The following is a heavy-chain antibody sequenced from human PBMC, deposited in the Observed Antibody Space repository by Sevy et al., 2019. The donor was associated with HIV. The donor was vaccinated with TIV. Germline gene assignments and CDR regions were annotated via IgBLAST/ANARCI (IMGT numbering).Heavy chain of an antibody. J-gene: IGHJ6*02. CDR3: AISIRAAAGTNYYYYGMDV. CDR1: GYTFTGYY. CDR2: INPNSGGT. V-gene: IGHV1-2*02. Sequence: ASVKVSCKASGYTFTGYYMHWVRQAPGQGLEWMGWINPNSGGTNYAQKFQGRVTMTRDTSISPAYMELSRLRSDDTAVYYCAISIRAAAGTNYYYYGMDVWGQGTTVTVSS. D-gene: IGHD6-13*01.